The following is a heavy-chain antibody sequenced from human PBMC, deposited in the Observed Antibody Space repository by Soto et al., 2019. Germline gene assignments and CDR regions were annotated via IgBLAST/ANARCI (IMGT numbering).Heavy chain of an antibody. D-gene: IGHD3-10*01. Sequence: PSETLSLTCTVSGASINIGGYWSWIRQHPGKGLEWIGYTYYSGSTNYNPSLKSRVTISVDTSKNQFSLKLSSVTAADTAVYYCARDRYYYGSGSYPTPHWFDPWGQGTLVTVSS. CDR2: TYYSGST. J-gene: IGHJ5*02. CDR3: ARDRYYYGSGSYPTPHWFDP. CDR1: GASINIGGY. V-gene: IGHV4-61*08.